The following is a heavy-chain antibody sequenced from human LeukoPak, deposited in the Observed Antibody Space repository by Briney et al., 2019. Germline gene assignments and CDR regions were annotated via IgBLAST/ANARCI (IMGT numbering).Heavy chain of an antibody. Sequence: GGSLRLSCAASGFTFSSYAMHWVRQAPGKGLEYVSAISSNRGSTYYANSVKGRFTISRDNSKNTLYLQMGSLRAEDMAVYYCARDDERLASAFDIWGQGTMVTVSS. CDR1: GFTFSSYA. CDR2: ISSNRGST. V-gene: IGHV3-64*01. D-gene: IGHD1-26*01. J-gene: IGHJ3*02. CDR3: ARDDERLASAFDI.